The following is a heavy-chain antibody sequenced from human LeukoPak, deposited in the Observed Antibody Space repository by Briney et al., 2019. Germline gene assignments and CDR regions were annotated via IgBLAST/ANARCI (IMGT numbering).Heavy chain of an antibody. J-gene: IGHJ6*03. CDR3: ARDSPFYSYGYYYYYYMDV. D-gene: IGHD5-18*01. CDR1: GGSISSYY. CDR2: IYYSGST. Sequence: SETLSLTCTVSGGSISSYYWSWIRQPPGKGLEWIGYIYYSGSTNYNPYLKSRRTISVDTSKNQFSQKLSTVTAADTAVYYCARDSPFYSYGYYYYYYMDVWGKGTTVTVSS. V-gene: IGHV4-59*01.